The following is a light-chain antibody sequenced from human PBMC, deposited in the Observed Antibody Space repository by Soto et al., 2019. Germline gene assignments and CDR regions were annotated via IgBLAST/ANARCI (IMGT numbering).Light chain of an antibody. CDR3: QQYGSSPPIT. CDR1: ETVMRNY. CDR2: GAS. J-gene: IGKJ5*01. Sequence: EIVLTQSPGTVSLAPGERATLSGRARETVMRNYLAWHQQKPGQAPRLLIYGASSRATGIPDRFSGSGSGTDFTLTISRLEPEDFAVYYCQQYGSSPPITFGQGTRLEIK. V-gene: IGKV3-20*01.